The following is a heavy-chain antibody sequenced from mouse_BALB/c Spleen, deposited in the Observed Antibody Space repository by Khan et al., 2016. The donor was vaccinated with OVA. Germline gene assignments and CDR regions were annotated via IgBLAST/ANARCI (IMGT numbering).Heavy chain of an antibody. CDR2: IGYSGST. CDR1: GDSITSGY. J-gene: IGHJ1*01. V-gene: IGHV3-8*02. D-gene: IGHD2-1*01. Sequence: EVQLQESGPSLVKPSQTLSLTCSVTGDSITSGYWNWIRKFPGNKLEFMGHIGYSGSTYYNPSLKSRISITRDTSKNQYYLQLNSVTTEDTATYYCARWGNPRWYFDVWGAGTTVTVSS. CDR3: ARWGNPRWYFDV.